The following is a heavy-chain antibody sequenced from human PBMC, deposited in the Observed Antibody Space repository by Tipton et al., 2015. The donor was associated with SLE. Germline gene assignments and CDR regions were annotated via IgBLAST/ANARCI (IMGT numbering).Heavy chain of an antibody. CDR1: GFTFSSYA. V-gene: IGHV3-30-3*01. Sequence: SLRLSCAASGFTFSSYAMHWVRQAPGKGLEWVAVISYDGSNKYYADSVKGRFTISRDNSKNTLYLQMNSLRAEDTAVYYCAREGGSTDYYYYGMDVWGQGTTVTVSS. J-gene: IGHJ6*02. CDR2: ISYDGSNK. CDR3: AREGGSTDYYYYGMDV. D-gene: IGHD3-16*01.